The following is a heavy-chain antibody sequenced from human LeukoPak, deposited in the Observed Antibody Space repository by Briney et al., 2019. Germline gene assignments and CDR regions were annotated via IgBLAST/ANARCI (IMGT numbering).Heavy chain of an antibody. CDR2: IYYSGST. J-gene: IGHJ6*02. CDR3: ARDRGYSYGHGYYYYGMDV. CDR1: GGSISSYY. D-gene: IGHD5-18*01. Sequence: SETLSLTCTVSGGSISSYYWSWIRQPPGKGLEWIGYIYYSGSTNYNPSLKSRGTISVDTSKNQFSLKLSSVTAADTAVYYCARDRGYSYGHGYYYYGMDVWGQGTTVTVSS. V-gene: IGHV4-59*01.